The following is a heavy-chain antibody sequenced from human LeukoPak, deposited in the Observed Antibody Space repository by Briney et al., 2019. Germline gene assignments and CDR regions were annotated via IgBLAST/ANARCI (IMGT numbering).Heavy chain of an antibody. CDR1: GYSISSGYY. D-gene: IGHD6-19*01. J-gene: IGHJ4*02. CDR3: ARVYRQWLPYYFDY. Sequence: SETLSLTCTVSGYSISSGYYWGWIRQPPGKGLEWIGTIYHSGSTYYNPSLKSRVTISVDTSKNQFSLKLSSVTAADTAVYYCARVYRQWLPYYFDYWGQGTLVTVSS. V-gene: IGHV4-38-2*02. CDR2: IYHSGST.